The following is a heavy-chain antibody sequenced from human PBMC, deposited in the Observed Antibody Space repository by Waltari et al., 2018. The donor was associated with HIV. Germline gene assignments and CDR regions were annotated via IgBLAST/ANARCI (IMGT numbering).Heavy chain of an antibody. Sequence: QERLVESGGGLVKPGGSLTLSCAGSGFRFRDYYMGWIRQAPGKGLEWVAHMNSLGDIVSYGASGGGRFTISRDNAKSSLTLEMTDLRVGDTAVYYCARPSMNFWTVSHVDVWGKGTAVIVSS. CDR3: ARPSMNFWTVSHVDV. J-gene: IGHJ6*04. V-gene: IGHV3-11*01. CDR1: GFRFRDYY. CDR2: MNSLGDIV. D-gene: IGHD3-3*01.